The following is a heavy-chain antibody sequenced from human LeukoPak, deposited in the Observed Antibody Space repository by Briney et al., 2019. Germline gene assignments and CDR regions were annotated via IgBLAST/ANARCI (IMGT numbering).Heavy chain of an antibody. D-gene: IGHD7-27*01. Sequence: QPGRSLRLSCAASGFTFSSYGMHWVRQAPGKGLEWVAVIWFDGSNKYHADSVKGRFTISRDNSKNTLYLQMNSLRAEDTAVYYCARDRDWGCSYCSYWGQGTLVTVSS. V-gene: IGHV3-33*01. CDR3: ARDRDWGCSYCSY. CDR1: GFTFSSYG. CDR2: IWFDGSNK. J-gene: IGHJ4*02.